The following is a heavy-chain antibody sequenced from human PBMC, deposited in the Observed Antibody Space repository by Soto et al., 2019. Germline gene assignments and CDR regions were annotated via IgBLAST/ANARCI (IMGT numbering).Heavy chain of an antibody. V-gene: IGHV3-30*18. Sequence: HPGGSLRLSCAASGFPFISYGMHWVRQAPGKGLEWVAVISYDGSNKYYADSVKGRFTISRDNSKNTLYLQMNSLRAEDTAVYYCAKGPAPGRAAFDIWGPGT. CDR1: GFPFISYG. CDR2: ISYDGSNK. CDR3: AKGPAPGRAAFDI. J-gene: IGHJ3*02.